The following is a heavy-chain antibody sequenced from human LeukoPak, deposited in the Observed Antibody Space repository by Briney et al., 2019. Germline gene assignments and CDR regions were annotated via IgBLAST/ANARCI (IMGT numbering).Heavy chain of an antibody. CDR1: GFTFSGHW. V-gene: IGHV3-7*03. CDR3: ATPLDYRDSSGFHQGGD. D-gene: IGHD3-22*01. J-gene: IGHJ4*02. CDR2: IKEDGSKK. Sequence: GGSLRLSCAASGFTFSGHWMTWVRQAPGKGLEWVANIKEDGSKKNYVDSVKGRFTISRDNAKNSLYLQMTSLRAEDTAMYYCATPLDYRDSSGFHQGGDWGQGTLVTVSS.